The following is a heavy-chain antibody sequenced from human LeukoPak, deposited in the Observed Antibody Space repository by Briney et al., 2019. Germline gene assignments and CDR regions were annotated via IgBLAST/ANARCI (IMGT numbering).Heavy chain of an antibody. D-gene: IGHD1-26*01. CDR3: ARDIRSVGATLYFDY. V-gene: IGHV4-61*08. CDR1: GGSISSGGYY. CDR2: MSYSGDA. Sequence: PSQTLSLTCAVSGGSISSGGYYWSWIRQPPGKGLEWIAYMSYSGDATYNPSLKSRVTISIDASKNQFSLKLNSVTAADTAVYYCARDIRSVGATLYFDYWGQGTLVTVSS. J-gene: IGHJ4*02.